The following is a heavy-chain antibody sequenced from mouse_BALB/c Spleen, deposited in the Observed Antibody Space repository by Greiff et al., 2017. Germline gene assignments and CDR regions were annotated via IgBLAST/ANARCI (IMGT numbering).Heavy chain of an antibody. CDR2: INPDSSTI. D-gene: IGHD2-4*01. CDR3: ASDYDYDAWFAY. Sequence: EVKLMESGGGLVQPGGSLKLSCAASGFDFSRYWMSWVRQAPGKGLEWMGEINPDSSTINYTPSLKDKFIISRDNAKNTLYLQMSKVRSEDTALYYCASDYDYDAWFAYWGQGTLVTVSA. CDR1: GFDFSRYW. V-gene: IGHV4-1*02. J-gene: IGHJ3*01.